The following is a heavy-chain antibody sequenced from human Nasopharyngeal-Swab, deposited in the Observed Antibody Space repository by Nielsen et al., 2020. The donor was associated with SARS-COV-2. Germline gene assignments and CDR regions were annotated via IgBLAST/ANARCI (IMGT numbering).Heavy chain of an antibody. V-gene: IGHV3-30*03. D-gene: IGHD1-26*01. Sequence: GGSLRLSCAASGFNFNNFGMHWIRQAPGKGLEWVAVISYEGSKKSYADFVKGRFAISRDNSKNTLYLQMNSLRAEDTAVYYCARDGGVGATTGLDYWGQGTLVTVSS. CDR3: ARDGGVGATTGLDY. CDR1: GFNFNNFG. CDR2: ISYEGSKK. J-gene: IGHJ4*02.